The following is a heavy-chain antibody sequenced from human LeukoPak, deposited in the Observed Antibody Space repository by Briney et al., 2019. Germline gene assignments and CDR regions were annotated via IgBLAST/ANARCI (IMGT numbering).Heavy chain of an antibody. D-gene: IGHD1-26*01. J-gene: IGHJ4*02. CDR1: GFTFSDYW. CDR2: IKQDRCET. CDR3: ARDKIVGATNLDY. V-gene: IGHV3-7*01. Sequence: GGSLRLSCAASGFTFSDYWMSWVRQAPGKGLEWVANIKQDRCETYYVDSVKGRFTISRDNAKNSLYLQMNSLRADDTAVYYCARDKIVGATNLDYWGQGTLVTVSS.